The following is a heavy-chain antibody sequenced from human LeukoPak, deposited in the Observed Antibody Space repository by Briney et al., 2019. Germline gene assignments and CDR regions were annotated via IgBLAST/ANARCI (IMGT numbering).Heavy chain of an antibody. D-gene: IGHD3-22*01. CDR1: GGSISSSSYY. J-gene: IGHJ5*02. CDR2: IYYSGST. Sequence: PSETLSLTCTVSGGSISSSSYYWGWIRQPPGKGLEWIGSIYYSGSTYYNPSLKSRVTISVDSSKNQFSLKLSSVTAADTAVYYWAEWIIGDYYDGKNWFDPWGQGTLVTVSS. CDR3: AEWIIGDYYDGKNWFDP. V-gene: IGHV4-39*07.